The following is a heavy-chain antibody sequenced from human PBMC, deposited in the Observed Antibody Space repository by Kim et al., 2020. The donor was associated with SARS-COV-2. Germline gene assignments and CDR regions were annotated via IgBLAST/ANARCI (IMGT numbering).Heavy chain of an antibody. J-gene: IGHJ4*02. V-gene: IGHV4-34*01. CDR1: GGSFSGYY. CDR3: ARGAGPTMIVGSASSFSVFDY. CDR2: INHSGST. D-gene: IGHD3-22*01. Sequence: SETLSLTCAVYGGSFSGYYWSWIRQPPGKGLEWIGEINHSGSTNYNPSLKSRVTISVDTSKNQFSLKLSSVTAADTAVYYCARGAGPTMIVGSASSFSVFDYWGQGTLVTVSS.